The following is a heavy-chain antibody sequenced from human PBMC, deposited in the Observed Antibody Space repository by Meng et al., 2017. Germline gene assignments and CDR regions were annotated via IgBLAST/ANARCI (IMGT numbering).Heavy chain of an antibody. CDR3: ARDSSLRYFDWLAYAFDI. Sequence: GESLKISCAASGFTVSSNYMSWVRQAPGKGLEWVSSISSSSSYIYYADSVKGRFTISRDNAKNSLYLQMNSLRAEDTAVYYCARDSSLRYFDWLAYAFDIWGQGTMVTVSS. V-gene: IGHV3-21*01. CDR1: GFTVSSNY. D-gene: IGHD3-9*01. J-gene: IGHJ3*02. CDR2: ISSSSSYI.